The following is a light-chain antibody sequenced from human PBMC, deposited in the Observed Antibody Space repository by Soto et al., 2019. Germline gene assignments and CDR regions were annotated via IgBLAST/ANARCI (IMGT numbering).Light chain of an antibody. CDR2: DVR. Sequence: QSALTQPASVSGSPGQSITISCTGTSSDVGGYNYISWYQQHPGKAPKFIIYDVRNRPSGVSNRFSGSRSGNTASLTISGPQAEDEADYYGRSYTSRSTVIFGGGTKVTVL. J-gene: IGLJ2*01. CDR1: SSDVGGYNY. CDR3: RSYTSRSTVI. V-gene: IGLV2-14*01.